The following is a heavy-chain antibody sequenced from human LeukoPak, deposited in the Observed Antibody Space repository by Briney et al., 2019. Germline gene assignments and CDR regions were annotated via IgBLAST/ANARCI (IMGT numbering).Heavy chain of an antibody. CDR1: GGSFSGHS. J-gene: IGHJ4*02. Sequence: MTSETLSLTCAVYGGSFSGHSWSWIRQSPGKGLEWIGEIIHSGSTNYNPSLKSRVTISVDTSKNQFSLKLSSATAADTAVYYCAKGASYYYDSSGYYVFDYWGQGTRVTVSS. CDR3: AKGASYYYDSSGYYVFDY. V-gene: IGHV4-34*01. CDR2: IIHSGST. D-gene: IGHD3-22*01.